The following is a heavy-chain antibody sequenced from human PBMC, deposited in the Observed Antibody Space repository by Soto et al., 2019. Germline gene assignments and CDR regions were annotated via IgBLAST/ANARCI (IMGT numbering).Heavy chain of an antibody. Sequence: QLQLQESGPGLVKPSETLSLTCTVSGGSITSNNYYWGWIRQPPGKGLEWIGSIYYTGTTYYSPPLKSRATISVDTSKNQFSLRLTSVTAADTAVYYCAKIFGSFDDHFVDWGQGMLVTVSS. CDR1: GGSITSNNYY. CDR2: IYYTGTT. J-gene: IGHJ4*02. V-gene: IGHV4-39*01. D-gene: IGHD2-15*01. CDR3: AKIFGSFDDHFVD.